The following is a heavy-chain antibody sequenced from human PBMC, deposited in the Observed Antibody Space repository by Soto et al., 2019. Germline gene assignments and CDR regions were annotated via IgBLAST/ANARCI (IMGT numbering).Heavy chain of an antibody. CDR2: IYPADSDT. J-gene: IGHJ4*02. V-gene: IGHV5-51*01. CDR3: ARPDSNGWYDY. CDR1: GYSFTNYW. Sequence: HGESLKISCKGSGYSFTNYWIAWVRQMPGKGLEWMAIIYPADSDTRYSPSFQGQVTISADKSVSTAYLQWSSLKASDTAMYYCARPDSNGWYDYWGQGTPVTVSS. D-gene: IGHD6-19*01.